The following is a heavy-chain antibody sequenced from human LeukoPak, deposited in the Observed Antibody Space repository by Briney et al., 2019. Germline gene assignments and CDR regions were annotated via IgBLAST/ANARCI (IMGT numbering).Heavy chain of an antibody. Sequence: PGGSLRLSCAASGFTFSNYAMSWIRQPPGKGLEWIGSIYYSGNTYYNPSLKSRVTISVDTSKNQFSLKLSSVTAADTAVYYCARRIAAAEVWFDPWGQGTLVTVSS. CDR1: GFTFSNYA. V-gene: IGHV4-39*01. CDR3: ARRIAAAEVWFDP. CDR2: IYYSGNT. J-gene: IGHJ5*02. D-gene: IGHD6-13*01.